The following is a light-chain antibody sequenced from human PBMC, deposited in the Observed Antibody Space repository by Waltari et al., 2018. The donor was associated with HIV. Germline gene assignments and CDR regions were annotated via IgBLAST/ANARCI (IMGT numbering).Light chain of an antibody. CDR2: KDT. Sequence: SFDLTQPSSVSVSPGQTARLPCSGTVVAKDFVRWVQQKPGRPPTLVSYKDTERPSELPERFSGSSSGTTATLTITGAQGEDESGYYCYCAADKNVLGGGTKLTVL. CDR3: YCAADKNV. J-gene: IGLJ2*01. CDR1: VVAKDF. V-gene: IGLV3-27*01.